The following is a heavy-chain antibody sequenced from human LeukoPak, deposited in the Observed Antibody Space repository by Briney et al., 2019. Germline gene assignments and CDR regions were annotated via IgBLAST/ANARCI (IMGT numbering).Heavy chain of an antibody. D-gene: IGHD1-26*01. CDR2: LAAASGTR. J-gene: IGHJ4*02. CDR3: AKDKVPDGKWDIDY. V-gene: IGHV3-23*01. Sequence: AGSLTLSCAASGFLFSTYTVNWVRQAPGQGLEWVGALAAASGTRYYANSVKGRFTISRDNTKNTVLLQMNSLRVEDTAVYYCAKDKVPDGKWDIDYWGQGTLVTVSS. CDR1: GFLFSTYT.